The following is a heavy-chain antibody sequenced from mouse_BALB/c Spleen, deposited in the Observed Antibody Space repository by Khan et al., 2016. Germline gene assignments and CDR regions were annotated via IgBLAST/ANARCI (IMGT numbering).Heavy chain of an antibody. Sequence: VQLKQSGAELVKPGASVKLSCTASGFNIKDTYMHWVKQRPEQGLEWIGRIDPANGNTKYDPKFQGKATITADTSSNTAYLQLSSLTSEDTAVYYCASAYPYYARDYWVQGTSVTVSS. J-gene: IGHJ4*01. CDR2: IDPANGNT. CDR3: ASAYPYYARDY. CDR1: GFNIKDTY. V-gene: IGHV14-3*02.